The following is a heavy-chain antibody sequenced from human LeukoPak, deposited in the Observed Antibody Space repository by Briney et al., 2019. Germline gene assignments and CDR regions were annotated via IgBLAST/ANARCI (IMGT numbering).Heavy chain of an antibody. V-gene: IGHV1-69*05. J-gene: IGHJ3*02. D-gene: IGHD6-25*01. Sequence: SVKVSCKASGGTFSSYAISWVRQAPGQGPEWMGRIIPIFATANYPQKFQGRVTINTGESTSAAYMDLSSLRSEDTAVYYCARERLAGDAFDIWGQGTMVAVSA. CDR3: ARERLAGDAFDI. CDR1: GGTFSSYA. CDR2: IIPIFATA.